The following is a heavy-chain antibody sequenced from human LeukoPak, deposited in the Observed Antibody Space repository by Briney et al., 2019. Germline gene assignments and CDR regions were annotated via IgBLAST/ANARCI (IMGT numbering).Heavy chain of an antibody. CDR2: IRYDGSNK. J-gene: IGHJ6*03. V-gene: IGHV3-30*02. CDR3: ARVRRKNYGSGSYNYYMDV. Sequence: GGSLRLSCAASGFTFSSYGMHWVRQAPGKGLEWVAFIRYDGSNKYYADSVKGRFTISRDNSKNTLYLQMNSLRAEDTAVYYCARVRRKNYGSGSYNYYMDVWGKGTTVTVSS. D-gene: IGHD3-10*01. CDR1: GFTFSSYG.